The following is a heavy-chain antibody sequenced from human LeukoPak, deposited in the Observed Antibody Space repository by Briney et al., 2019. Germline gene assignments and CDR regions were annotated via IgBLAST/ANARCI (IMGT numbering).Heavy chain of an antibody. CDR3: ARDKVDYDFWSGYYQDYYYMDV. V-gene: IGHV3-7*01. Sequence: GGSLRLSCAASGFTFSSYWMSWVRQAPGKGLEWVANIKQDGSEKYYVDSVKGRFTISRDNAKNSLYLQMNSLRAEDTAVYYCARDKVDYDFWSGYYQDYYYMDVWGKGTTVTVSS. J-gene: IGHJ6*03. CDR1: GFTFSSYW. D-gene: IGHD3-3*01. CDR2: IKQDGSEK.